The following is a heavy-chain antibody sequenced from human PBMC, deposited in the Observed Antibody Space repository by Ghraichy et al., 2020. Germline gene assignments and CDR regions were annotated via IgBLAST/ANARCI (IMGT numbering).Heavy chain of an antibody. CDR3: ARQGTPTPPSQFYYFDY. CDR1: GGTFSSYA. CDR2: IIPIFGTT. Sequence: SVKVSCKASGGTFSSYAISWVRQAPGQGLEWMGGIIPIFGTTNYAQKFQGRVTITADESTSTAYMELSSLRSEDTAVYYCARQGTPTPPSQFYYFDYWGQGTLVTVSS. V-gene: IGHV1-69*13. J-gene: IGHJ4*02. D-gene: IGHD4-17*01.